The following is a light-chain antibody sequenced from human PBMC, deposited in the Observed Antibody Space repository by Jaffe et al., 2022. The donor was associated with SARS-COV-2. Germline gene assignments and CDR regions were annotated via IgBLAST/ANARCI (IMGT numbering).Light chain of an antibody. CDR1: QRISNY. CDR3: QQTYSTRWT. Sequence: DIQMTQSPSSLSASVGDRVTITCRASQRISNYLNWYQQKPGTAPKLLIYAASSLQSGVPSRFSGSGSGTDFTLTISSLQPEDFAAYYCQQTYSTRWTFGQGTKLEIK. CDR2: AAS. J-gene: IGKJ2*02. V-gene: IGKV1-39*01.